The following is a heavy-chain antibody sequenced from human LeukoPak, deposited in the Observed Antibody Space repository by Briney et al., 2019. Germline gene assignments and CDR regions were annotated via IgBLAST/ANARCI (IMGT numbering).Heavy chain of an antibody. J-gene: IGHJ4*02. D-gene: IGHD2-8*01. CDR2: ISINGGRT. CDR3: ASLISSSFDY. Sequence: GGSLRLSCAASGFTFSSYAMHWVRQAPGKGLEYVSYISINGGRTYYANSVNGRFTISRDNPKNTLYLQMGSLRAEDMAVYYCASLISSSFDYWGQGTLVTVSS. CDR1: GFTFSSYA. V-gene: IGHV3-64*01.